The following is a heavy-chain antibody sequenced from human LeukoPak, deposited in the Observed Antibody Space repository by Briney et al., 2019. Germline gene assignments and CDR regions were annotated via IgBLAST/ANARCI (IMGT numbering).Heavy chain of an antibody. CDR1: GGPFSGSSYY. Sequence: SISGTVSGGPFSGSSYYWGWVRQPPGKGLEWIATIHYSGSTSHNPSLKSRVTISVDTSKNDFSLRVTSVTAADTAVYFCARLFNYGSLGHYFDSWGQGSLVTVSS. D-gene: IGHD4-17*01. CDR2: IHYSGST. CDR3: ARLFNYGSLGHYFDS. V-gene: IGHV4-39*02. J-gene: IGHJ4*02.